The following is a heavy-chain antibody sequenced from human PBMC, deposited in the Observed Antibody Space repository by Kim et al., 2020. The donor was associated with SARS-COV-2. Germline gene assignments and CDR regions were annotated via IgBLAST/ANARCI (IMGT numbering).Heavy chain of an antibody. J-gene: IGHJ2*01. Sequence: GGSLRLSCAASGFTFSSYDMHWVRQATGKGLEWVSAIGTAGDTYYPGSVKGRFTISRENAKNSLYLQMNSLRAGDTAVYYCARGGLVGYCSGGRCYPRWYFDLWGRGTLVPVSS. CDR2: IGTAGDT. CDR1: GFTFSSYD. CDR3: ARGGLVGYCSGGRCYPRWYFDL. V-gene: IGHV3-13*01. D-gene: IGHD2-15*01.